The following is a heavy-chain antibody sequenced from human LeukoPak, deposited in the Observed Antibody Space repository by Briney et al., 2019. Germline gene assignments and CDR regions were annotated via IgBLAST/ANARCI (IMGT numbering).Heavy chain of an antibody. CDR1: GFTFSNYP. Sequence: GGTLRLSCAASGFTFSNYPMHWVRQAPGKGLEWVAVISYDGSNTYYADSVKGRFTISRDNSKNTLYLQMSSLRPNDTSVYYCARGSLVAATAFDYWGQGTLVTVSS. D-gene: IGHD5-12*01. CDR2: ISYDGSNT. J-gene: IGHJ4*02. CDR3: ARGSLVAATAFDY. V-gene: IGHV3-30*04.